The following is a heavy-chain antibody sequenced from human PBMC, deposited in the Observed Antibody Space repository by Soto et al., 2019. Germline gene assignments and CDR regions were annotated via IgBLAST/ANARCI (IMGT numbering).Heavy chain of an antibody. V-gene: IGHV3-74*01. CDR3: ARRLELPLGACLYYYGMDV. CDR1: GFDFSTHW. J-gene: IGHJ6*02. CDR2: IDDDGGST. Sequence: PGGSLRLSCAASGFDFSTHWMHWVRQAPGKGLEWVARIDDDGGSTRYADSVKGRFTISRDNAKKIVYLEMTSLRTEDTAVYFCARRLELPLGACLYYYGMDVWGQGTTVTVAS. D-gene: IGHD1-7*01.